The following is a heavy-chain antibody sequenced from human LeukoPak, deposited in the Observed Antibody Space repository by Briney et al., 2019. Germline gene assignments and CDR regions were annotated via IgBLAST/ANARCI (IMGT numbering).Heavy chain of an antibody. D-gene: IGHD3-10*01. J-gene: IGHJ5*02. CDR3: ARDNRFGEFSNWFDP. Sequence: GGSLRLSCVASGFMFSDYAMSWVRQAPGKGLEWVANIKQDGSEKYYVDSVKGRFTISRDNAKNSLYLQMNSLRAEDTAVYYCARDNRFGEFSNWFDPWGQGTLVTVSS. CDR2: IKQDGSEK. CDR1: GFMFSDYA. V-gene: IGHV3-7*01.